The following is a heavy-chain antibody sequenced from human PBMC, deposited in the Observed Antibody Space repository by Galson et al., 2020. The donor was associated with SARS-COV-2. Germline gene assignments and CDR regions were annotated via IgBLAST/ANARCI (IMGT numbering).Heavy chain of an antibody. Sequence: GESLKISCAASGFTFSSYSMNWVRQAPGKGLEWVSSISSSSSYIYYADSVKGRFTISRDNAKNSLYLQMNSLRAEDTAVYYCARSPIAAAGYFDYWGQGTLVTVSS. J-gene: IGHJ4*02. CDR3: ARSPIAAAGYFDY. V-gene: IGHV3-21*01. CDR1: GFTFSSYS. CDR2: ISSSSSYI. D-gene: IGHD6-13*01.